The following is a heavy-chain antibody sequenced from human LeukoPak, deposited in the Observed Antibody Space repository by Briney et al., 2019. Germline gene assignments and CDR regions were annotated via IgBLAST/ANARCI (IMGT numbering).Heavy chain of an antibody. J-gene: IGHJ4*02. CDR3: AGGDYPLSY. CDR2: IYNDGKT. CDR1: GFSVNGNY. D-gene: IGHD4-17*01. V-gene: IGHV3-66*01. Sequence: GGSLRLSCAASGFSVNGNYWHWVRQAPGKAPQWIPIIYNDGKTRYADSVRGRFTFSRDNSKNTLYLQMDSLRAEDTAVYYCAGGDYPLSYWGQGSLVTVSS.